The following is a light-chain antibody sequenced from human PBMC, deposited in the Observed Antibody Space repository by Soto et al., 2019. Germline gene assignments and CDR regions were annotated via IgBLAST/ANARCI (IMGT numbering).Light chain of an antibody. J-gene: IGLJ1*01. V-gene: IGLV1-40*01. CDR1: SSNIGAGYD. CDR2: GNS. CDR3: QSYDSSLSGYV. Sequence: QPVLTQPPSVSGAPGQRVTISCTGSSSNIGAGYDVHWYQQLPGTAPKLLIYGNSNRPSGVPDRFSGSKSGTSASLAITGLQAEDEADYYCQSYDSSLSGYVFGTETEVTVL.